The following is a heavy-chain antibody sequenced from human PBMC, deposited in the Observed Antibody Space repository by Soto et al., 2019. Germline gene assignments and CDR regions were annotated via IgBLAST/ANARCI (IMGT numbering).Heavy chain of an antibody. J-gene: IGHJ6*02. CDR1: GGTFSSYA. V-gene: IGHV1-69*06. D-gene: IGHD3-22*01. CDR3: ARVGYYYDSSGYYYNYYYYGMDG. CDR2: IIPIFGTA. Sequence: QVQLVQSGAEVKKPGSSVKVSCKASGGTFSSYAISWVRQAPGQGLEWMGGIIPIFGTANYAQKFQGRVTITADKSTSTAYMELSSLRSEDTAVYYCARVGYYYDSSGYYYNYYYYGMDGWGQGTTVTVSS.